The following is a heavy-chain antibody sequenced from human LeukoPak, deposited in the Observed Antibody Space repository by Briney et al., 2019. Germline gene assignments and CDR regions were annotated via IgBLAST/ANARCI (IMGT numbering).Heavy chain of an antibody. CDR2: IIPIFGTA. Sequence: GASVKVSCNASGRTVSSCAIGWVRQAPGQGLEWMGGIIPIFGTANYAQKFQGRVTITADESTSTAYMELSSLRSEDTALYYCAKEGDSSCGAGAFDIWGQGTMVTVSS. CDR1: GRTVSSCA. CDR3: AKEGDSSCGAGAFDI. V-gene: IGHV1-69*13. J-gene: IGHJ3*02. D-gene: IGHD3-22*01.